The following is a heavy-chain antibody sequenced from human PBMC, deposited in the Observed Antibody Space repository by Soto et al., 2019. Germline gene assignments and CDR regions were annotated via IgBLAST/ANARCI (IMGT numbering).Heavy chain of an antibody. D-gene: IGHD5-18*01. CDR2: INHSGST. Sequence: SETLSLTCAVYGGSFSGYYWSWIRQPPGKGLEWIGEINHSGSTNYNPSLKSRVTISVDTSKNQFSLKLSSVTAADTAVYYCARSTNVGYSYTISWFDPWGQGTLVTVSS. CDR1: GGSFSGYY. J-gene: IGHJ5*02. CDR3: ARSTNVGYSYTISWFDP. V-gene: IGHV4-34*01.